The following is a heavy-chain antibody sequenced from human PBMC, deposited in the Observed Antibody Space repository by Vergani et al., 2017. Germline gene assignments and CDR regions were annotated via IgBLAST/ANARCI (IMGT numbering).Heavy chain of an antibody. V-gene: IGHV3-30-3*01. D-gene: IGHD6-13*01. CDR1: GFTFSSYA. J-gene: IGHJ2*01. CDR3: VKDIAASGNYWYFDL. Sequence: QVQLVESGGGVVQPGRSLRLSCAASGFTFSSYAMHWVRQAPGKGLEWVAVISYDGSNKYYADSVKGRFTISRDNSKNTQYMKMNSLRAEDTAVYYCVKDIAASGNYWYFDLWGRGTLVTVSS. CDR2: ISYDGSNK.